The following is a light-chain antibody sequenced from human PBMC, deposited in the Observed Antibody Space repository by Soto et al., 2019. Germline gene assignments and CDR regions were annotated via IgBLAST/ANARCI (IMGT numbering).Light chain of an antibody. CDR3: QQSNIGPPVT. V-gene: IGKV3-11*01. Sequence: EIVLTQSPATLSLSPGERATLSCRASPSVTNYLAWYQQKPGQAPRLLIYGAFNSATGIPARFSGSGSGTDFTLTTSSLGPEDFAVYYCQQSNIGPPVTFGRGTRLEIK. J-gene: IGKJ5*01. CDR1: PSVTNY. CDR2: GAF.